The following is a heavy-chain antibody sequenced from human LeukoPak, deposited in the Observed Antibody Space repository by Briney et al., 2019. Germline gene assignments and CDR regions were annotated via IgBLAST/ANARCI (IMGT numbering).Heavy chain of an antibody. V-gene: IGHV1-2*02. CDR3: TRRPIVALPAPIDY. CDR1: GYTFADYY. D-gene: IGHD2-2*01. Sequence: ASVKVSCKASGYTFADYYIHWVRQAPGQGLEWMGLINPNTGGTNYAQKFQGRVTMTRDTSITTAYMELSRLRSDDTAVYYCTRRPIVALPAPIDYWGQGNLVTVSS. CDR2: INPNTGGT. J-gene: IGHJ4*02.